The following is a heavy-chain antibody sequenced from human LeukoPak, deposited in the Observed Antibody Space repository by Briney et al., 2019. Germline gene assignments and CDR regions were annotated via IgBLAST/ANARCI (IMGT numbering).Heavy chain of an antibody. CDR3: ARGRGYGSGSYPDYFDY. D-gene: IGHD3-10*01. V-gene: IGHV4-4*07. J-gene: IGHJ4*02. CDR2: IYTSGST. Sequence: SETLSLTYTVSGGSISSYYWSWIRQPAGKGLEWIGRIYTSGSTNYNPSLKSRVTMSVDTSKNQFSLKLSSVTAADTAVYYCARGRGYGSGSYPDYFDYWGQGTLVTVSS. CDR1: GGSISSYY.